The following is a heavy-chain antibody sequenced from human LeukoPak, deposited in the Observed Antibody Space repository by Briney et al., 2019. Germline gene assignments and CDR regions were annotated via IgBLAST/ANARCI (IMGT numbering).Heavy chain of an antibody. CDR1: GFTFSSYA. CDR3: AKEVGFSGYDDAFDF. CDR2: ISSGGNT. Sequence: GGSLRLSCAASGFTFSSYAMNWVRQAPGKGLEWVSSISSGGNTYYADSVKGRFTISRDKTKNTLYLQMNSLRAEDTAVYYCAKEVGFSGYDDAFDFWGQGTLVTVSS. V-gene: IGHV3-23*01. D-gene: IGHD5-12*01. J-gene: IGHJ4*02.